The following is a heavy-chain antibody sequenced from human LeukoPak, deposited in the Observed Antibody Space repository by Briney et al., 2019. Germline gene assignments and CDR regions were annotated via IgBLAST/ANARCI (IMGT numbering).Heavy chain of an antibody. Sequence: GGSLRLSCAASGFTFDDYGMSWVRQAPGKGLEWVSGINWNGGSTGYADSVKGRFTISRDNAKNSLYLQMNSLRAEDTALYHCARYLADIVVVPAAFDAFDIWGQGTMVTVSS. D-gene: IGHD2-2*01. J-gene: IGHJ3*02. CDR3: ARYLADIVVVPAAFDAFDI. CDR2: INWNGGST. CDR1: GFTFDDYG. V-gene: IGHV3-20*01.